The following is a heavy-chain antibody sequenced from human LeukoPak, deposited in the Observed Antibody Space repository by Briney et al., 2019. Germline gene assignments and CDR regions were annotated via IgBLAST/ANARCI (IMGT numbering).Heavy chain of an antibody. V-gene: IGHV3-23*01. J-gene: IGHJ2*01. CDR2: VSGSGGST. D-gene: IGHD6-19*01. CDR3: AKTLRESSGREYFDL. CDR1: AFTFSSYA. Sequence: PWGSLTLSATASAFTFSSYAMSWVRQAPGLGLQSGSAVSGSGGSTYYADSVKGRFTISRDNSKNTLYLQMNSLRAEDTAEYYCAKTLRESSGREYFDLWGRGTLVTVSS.